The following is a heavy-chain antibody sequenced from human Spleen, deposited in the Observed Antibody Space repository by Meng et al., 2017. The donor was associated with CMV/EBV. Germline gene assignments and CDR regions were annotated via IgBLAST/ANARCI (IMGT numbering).Heavy chain of an antibody. CDR3: ASAWDYYYGLDV. V-gene: IGHV1-18*01. CDR1: GYTFASYG. J-gene: IGHJ6*02. CDR2: ISGYDDDT. Sequence: ASVKVSCKASGYTFASYGISWVRQAPGHGLEWMGWISGYDDDTNYAQKFQGRVSVTTDSLTSTAYMELRSLRSDDTAMYYCASAWDYYYGLDVWGHGTTVTVSS.